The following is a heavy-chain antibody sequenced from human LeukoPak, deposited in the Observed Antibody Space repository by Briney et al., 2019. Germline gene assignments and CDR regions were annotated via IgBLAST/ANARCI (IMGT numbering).Heavy chain of an antibody. CDR2: FDPEDGET. CDR1: GYTLTELS. J-gene: IGHJ3*02. CDR3: ATDQYSSRAHAFDI. D-gene: IGHD6-13*01. V-gene: IGHV1-24*01. Sequence: ASVKVSCKVSGYTLTELSMHWVRQAPGKGIEWMGGFDPEDGETIYAQKFQGRVTMTEDTSTDTAYMELSSLRSEDTAVYYCATDQYSSRAHAFDIWGQGTMVTVSS.